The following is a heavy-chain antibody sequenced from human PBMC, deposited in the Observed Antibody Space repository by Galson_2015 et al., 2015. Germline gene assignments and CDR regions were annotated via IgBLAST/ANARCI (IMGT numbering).Heavy chain of an antibody. D-gene: IGHD3-10*01. CDR3: ARDVYYYGSGSYTNDAFDI. V-gene: IGHV3-33*08. CDR2: IWYDGSNK. CDR1: GFTFSSYS. Sequence: SLRLSCAASGFTFSSYSMNWVRQAPGKGLEWVAVIWYDGSNKYYADSVKGRFTISRDNSKNTLYLQMNSLRAEDTAVYYCARDVYYYGSGSYTNDAFDIWGQGTMVTVSS. J-gene: IGHJ3*02.